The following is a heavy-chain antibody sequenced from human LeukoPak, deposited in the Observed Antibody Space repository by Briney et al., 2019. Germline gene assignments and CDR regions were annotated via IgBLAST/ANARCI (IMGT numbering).Heavy chain of an antibody. Sequence: TSETLSLTCTVSGGSISSGSYYWSWIRQPAGKGLEWIGRIYTSGSTNYNPSLKSRVTISVDTSKNQFSLKLSSVTAADTAVYYCAREDGYYSNYFDYWGQGTLVTVSS. V-gene: IGHV4-61*02. CDR2: IYTSGST. J-gene: IGHJ4*02. CDR1: GGSISSGSYY. CDR3: AREDGYYSNYFDY. D-gene: IGHD4-11*01.